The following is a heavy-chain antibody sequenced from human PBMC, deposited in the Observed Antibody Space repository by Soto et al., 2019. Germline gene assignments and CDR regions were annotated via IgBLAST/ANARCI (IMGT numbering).Heavy chain of an antibody. J-gene: IGHJ4*02. CDR2: INPNSGGT. V-gene: IGHV1-2*02. Sequence: AGVKVSCKASGCTFTGYYMHWVRQAPGQGLEWMGWINPNSGGTNYAQKFQGRVTMTRDTSISTAYMELSRLRSDDTAVYYCARDTLIAAAGPIDYWGQGTLVTVSS. D-gene: IGHD6-13*01. CDR1: GCTFTGYY. CDR3: ARDTLIAAAGPIDY.